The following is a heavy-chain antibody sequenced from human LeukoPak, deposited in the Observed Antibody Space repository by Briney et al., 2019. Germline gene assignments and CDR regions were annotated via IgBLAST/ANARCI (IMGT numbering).Heavy chain of an antibody. CDR3: VRDPRNWNYFDY. J-gene: IGHJ4*01. Sequence: SETLSLTCRVSGVSISSGSNYWGWIRQPPGKTLEWIGSIYSSGSTYYNSSLKSRVIILIDTAKNHFSLNLSSVTAADTAVYYCVRDPRNWNYFDYWGHGILVTVSS. D-gene: IGHD1-20*01. V-gene: IGHV4-39*07. CDR2: IYSSGST. CDR1: GVSISSGSNY.